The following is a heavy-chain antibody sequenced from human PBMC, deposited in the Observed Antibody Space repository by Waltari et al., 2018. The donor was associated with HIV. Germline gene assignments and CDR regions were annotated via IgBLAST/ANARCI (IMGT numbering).Heavy chain of an antibody. CDR1: GESFKSSY. D-gene: IGHD5-12*01. Sequence: QVHLQQWGPGLVKPSETLSLTCAVYGESFKSSYWIWIRQAPDKGLEWIGKIDHYGATDYNPSLKSRVTISVDTSKNQFSLRLTSVTAADTGTYYCAKGALMRWLHSPRHWFDPWGQGNLVTVSS. V-gene: IGHV4-34*02. J-gene: IGHJ5*02. CDR2: IDHYGAT. CDR3: AKGALMRWLHSPRHWFDP.